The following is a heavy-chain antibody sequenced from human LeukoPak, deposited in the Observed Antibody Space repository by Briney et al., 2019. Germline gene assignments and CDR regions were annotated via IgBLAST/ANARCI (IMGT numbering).Heavy chain of an antibody. V-gene: IGHV4-4*07. Sequence: PSETLSLTCTVSGGSISSYYWNWIRQPAGKGLEWIGRIHTSGGTNYNPSLKSRVIMSVDTSKNQFSLKLSSVTAADTAVYYCARGKVVAGTPGQNSWDYWGQGTLVTVSS. CDR2: IHTSGGT. CDR3: ARGKVVAGTPGQNSWDY. J-gene: IGHJ4*02. D-gene: IGHD6-19*01. CDR1: GGSISSYY.